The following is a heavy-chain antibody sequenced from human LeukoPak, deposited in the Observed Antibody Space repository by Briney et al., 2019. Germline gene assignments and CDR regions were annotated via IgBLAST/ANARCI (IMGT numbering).Heavy chain of an antibody. V-gene: IGHV3-30*18. J-gene: IGHJ4*02. CDR3: AKDQKPYCSSTSCYPYGGFDY. Sequence: GGSLRLSCAASGFTFSSYGMHWVRQAPGKGLEWVAVISYDGSNKYYADSVKGRFTISRDNSKNTLYPQMNSLRAEDTAVYYCAKDQKPYCSSTSCYPYGGFDYWGQGTLVTVSS. CDR1: GFTFSSYG. CDR2: ISYDGSNK. D-gene: IGHD2-2*01.